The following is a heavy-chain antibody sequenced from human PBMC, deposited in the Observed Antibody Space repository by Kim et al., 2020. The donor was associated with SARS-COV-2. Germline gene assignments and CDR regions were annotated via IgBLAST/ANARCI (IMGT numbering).Heavy chain of an antibody. CDR2: ISGSGGST. CDR1: GFTFSSYV. D-gene: IGHD2-15*01. V-gene: IGHV3-23*01. J-gene: IGHJ4*02. CDR3: AKDGAVVTTQINY. Sequence: GGSLRLSCAASGFTFSSYVMSWVRQAPGKGLEWVSAISGSGGSTYYADSVKGRFTISRDNSKNTLYLQMNSLRAEDTAVYYCAKDGAVVTTQINYWGQGTLVTVSS.